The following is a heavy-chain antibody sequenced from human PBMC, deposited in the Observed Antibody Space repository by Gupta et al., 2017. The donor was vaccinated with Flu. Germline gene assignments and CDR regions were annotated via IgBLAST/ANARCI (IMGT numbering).Heavy chain of an antibody. CDR2: ISSDSNSI. Sequence: MAWVRQAPRKGLEWVSSISSDSNSIYDPDPVDGGFTISRDNAKNSLYLQMNSLRAEDTAVYYWARCKPTCLRGWFDPWGQGTLVTVSP. V-gene: IGHV3-21*01. CDR3: ARCKPTCLRGWFDP. J-gene: IGHJ5*02.